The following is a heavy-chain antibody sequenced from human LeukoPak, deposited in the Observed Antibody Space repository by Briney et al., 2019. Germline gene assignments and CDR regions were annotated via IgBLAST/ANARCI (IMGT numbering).Heavy chain of an antibody. V-gene: IGHV3-53*01. CDR3: ARGASPDV. CDR1: GFTVARLY. Sequence: PGGSLRLSCAASGFTVARLYMPWVRQAPGKGLEWVSNIYRGGGTSYANSVRGRLTVSRNNSKNTLYLPMNSLRVEDTAVFYCARGASPDVWGKGTTVTVSS. CDR2: IYRGGGT. D-gene: IGHD3-16*01. J-gene: IGHJ6*04.